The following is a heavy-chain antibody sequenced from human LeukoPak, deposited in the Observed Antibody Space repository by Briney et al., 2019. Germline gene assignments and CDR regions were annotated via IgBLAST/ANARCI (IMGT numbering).Heavy chain of an antibody. Sequence: GGSLRLSCAAFGFTFSSYSMNWVRQAPGKGLEWVSSISSSSSYIYYADSVKGRFTISRDNAKNTLYLQMDSLRAEDTAVYYCARGVGGSDDYWGQGTLVTVSS. V-gene: IGHV3-21*01. CDR1: GFTFSSYS. CDR2: ISSSSSYI. CDR3: ARGVGGSDDY. D-gene: IGHD5-12*01. J-gene: IGHJ4*02.